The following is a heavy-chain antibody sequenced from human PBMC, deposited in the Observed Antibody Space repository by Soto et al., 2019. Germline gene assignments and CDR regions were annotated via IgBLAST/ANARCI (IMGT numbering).Heavy chain of an antibody. CDR2: IIPIFGTA. CDR3: ARDQGAGYTEGYYYYGMDV. CDR1: GGTFSSYA. V-gene: IGHV1-69*01. D-gene: IGHD3-16*02. J-gene: IGHJ6*02. Sequence: QVQLVQSGAEVKKPGSSVKVSCKASGGTFSSYAISWVRQAPGQGLEWMGGIIPIFGTAKYAQKFQGRVKITADESTSTAYMALSSLRSEDTAVYYCARDQGAGYTEGYYYYGMDVWGQGTTVPVSS.